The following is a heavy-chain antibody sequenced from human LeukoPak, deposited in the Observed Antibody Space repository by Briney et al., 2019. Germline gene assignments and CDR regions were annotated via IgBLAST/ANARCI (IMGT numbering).Heavy chain of an antibody. V-gene: IGHV4-39*07. J-gene: IGHJ6*03. Sequence: SETLSLTCTVSGGSISSSSYYWGWIRQPPGKGLEWIGSIYYSGSTNYNPSLKSRVTISVDTSKNQFSLKLSSVTAADTAVYYCARVSVATILRYYYMDVWGKGTTVTVSS. CDR3: ARVSVATILRYYYMDV. CDR2: IYYSGST. D-gene: IGHD5-12*01. CDR1: GGSISSSSYY.